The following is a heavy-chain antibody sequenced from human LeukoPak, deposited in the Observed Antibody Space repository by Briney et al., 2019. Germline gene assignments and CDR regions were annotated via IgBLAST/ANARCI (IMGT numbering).Heavy chain of an antibody. Sequence: GGSLRLSCAASGFSFSSYTMNWVRQAPGKGLEWVSSIISSISYIYYADSVKGRFTISRDNTKNSLYLQMNSLRAEDTAVYYCGRYGVVGATPYYCGQGTLVTVS. CDR3: GRYGVVGATPYY. J-gene: IGHJ4*02. CDR1: GFSFSSYT. CDR2: IISSISYI. D-gene: IGHD2-15*01. V-gene: IGHV3-21*01.